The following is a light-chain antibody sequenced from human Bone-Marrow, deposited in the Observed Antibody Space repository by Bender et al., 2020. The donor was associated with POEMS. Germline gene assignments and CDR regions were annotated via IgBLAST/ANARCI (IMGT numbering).Light chain of an antibody. CDR1: NIASMS. CDR3: QVWDSTSDHTV. V-gene: IGLV3-21*03. J-gene: IGLJ3*02. Sequence: SYVLTQPPSVSVAPGKTARITCGGNNIASMSVHWYRQRPGQAPVLVVYDESDRPSGIPERFSGSNSGDTATLTSSGGAAGDEADYYCQVWDSTSDHTVFGGGTKLTVL. CDR2: DES.